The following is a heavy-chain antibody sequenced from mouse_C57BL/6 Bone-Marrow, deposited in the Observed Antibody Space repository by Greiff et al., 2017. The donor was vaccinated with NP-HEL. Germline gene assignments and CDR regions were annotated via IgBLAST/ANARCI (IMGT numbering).Heavy chain of an antibody. J-gene: IGHJ2*01. CDR1: GYTFTNYW. CDR2: IYPGGGYT. CDR3: AREPSFDY. Sequence: QVQLKESGAELVRPGTSVKMSCKASGYTFTNYWIGWAKQRPGHGLEWIGDIYPGGGYTNYNEKFKGKATLTADKSSSTAYMQFSSLTSEDSAIYYCAREPSFDYWGQGTTLTVSS. V-gene: IGHV1-63*01.